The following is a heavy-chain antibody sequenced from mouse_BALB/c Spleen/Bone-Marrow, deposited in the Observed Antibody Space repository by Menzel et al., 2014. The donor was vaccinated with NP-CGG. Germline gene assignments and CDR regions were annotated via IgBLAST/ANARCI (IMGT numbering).Heavy chain of an antibody. CDR2: INTNGGST. CDR1: GFTFSSYY. CDR3: ASLYDGYSVFVY. J-gene: IGHJ3*01. Sequence: EVQLVESGGGLVKLGGSLKLSCAASGFTFSSYYMSWVRPTPEKRLELVAAINTNGGSTYYPDTVKGRFTISRDNAKNTLYLQMSSLKSEDTALYYCASLYDGYSVFVYWGQGTLVTVSA. V-gene: IGHV5-6-2*01. D-gene: IGHD2-3*01.